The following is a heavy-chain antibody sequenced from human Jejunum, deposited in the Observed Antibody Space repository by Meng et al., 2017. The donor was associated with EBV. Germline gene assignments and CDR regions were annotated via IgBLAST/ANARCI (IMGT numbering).Heavy chain of an antibody. V-gene: IGHV4-34*01. CDR1: GGSFSDYY. D-gene: IGHD3-10*01. Sequence: QGQIQRWGAGLLKPSETLSLTCAVYGGSFSDYYWTWIRQPPGKGLEWIGEINHGGGAIYNPSLKSRVTISVDTSKNQFSLKLSSVTAADTAVYYCARLGGYASGTYYPIDPWGQGTLVTVSS. J-gene: IGHJ5*02. CDR2: INHGGGA. CDR3: ARLGGYASGTYYPIDP.